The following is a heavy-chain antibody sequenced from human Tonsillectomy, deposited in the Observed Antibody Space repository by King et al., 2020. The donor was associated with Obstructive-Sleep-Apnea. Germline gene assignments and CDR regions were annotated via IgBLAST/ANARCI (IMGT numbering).Heavy chain of an antibody. CDR2: ISGSGTTI. V-gene: IGHV3-11*01. CDR3: ARDVDYDSSGYLDY. CDR1: GFTFSDYY. Sequence: VQLVESGGGLVKPGGSLRLSCAASGFTFSDYYMSWIRQAPGKGLEWVSYISGSGTTICYAASLKGRFTISRDNAKNSLYLQMNSLRAEDAAFYYCARDVDYDSSGYLDYWGQGTLVTVSS. D-gene: IGHD3-22*01. J-gene: IGHJ4*02.